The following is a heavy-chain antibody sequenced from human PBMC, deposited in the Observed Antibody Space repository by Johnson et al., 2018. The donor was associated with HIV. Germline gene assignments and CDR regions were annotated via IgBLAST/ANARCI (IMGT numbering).Heavy chain of an antibody. CDR2: ISYDGSNK. Sequence: VHLVESGGGVVQPGRSLRLSCAASGFTFSSYAMHWVRQAPGKGLEWVAVISYDGSNKYYADSVKGRFTISRDNSKNTLYLQMNSLRAEDTAVYYCTRGRHSLDASDIWGQGTMVTVSS. D-gene: IGHD2-21*01. CDR1: GFTFSSYA. V-gene: IGHV3-30*04. CDR3: TRGRHSLDASDI. J-gene: IGHJ3*02.